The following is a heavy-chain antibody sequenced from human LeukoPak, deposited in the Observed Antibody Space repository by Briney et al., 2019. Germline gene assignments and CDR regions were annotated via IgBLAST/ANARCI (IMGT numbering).Heavy chain of an antibody. CDR2: INHSGRT. J-gene: IGHJ4*02. Sequence: SETLSLTCAVYGGSFSGYFWSWIRQPPGKGLEWIGEINHSGRTNYNPPLKSRVTISVDTSKNQFSLKLTSVTAADTAVYYCAKTLSSDWPPFDYWGRGTLVTVSS. D-gene: IGHD6-25*01. V-gene: IGHV4-34*01. CDR1: GGSFSGYF. CDR3: AKTLSSDWPPFDY.